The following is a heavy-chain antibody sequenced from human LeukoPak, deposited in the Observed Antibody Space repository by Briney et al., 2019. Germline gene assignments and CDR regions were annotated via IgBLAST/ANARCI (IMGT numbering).Heavy chain of an antibody. CDR3: ARDPHIVVPWDFDL. D-gene: IGHD2-21*01. CDR1: GFTFSSYS. Sequence: GGSLRLSCAASGFTFSSYSMNWVRQAPGKGLEWVSSISSSSSYIYYADSVKGRFTISRDNAKNSLYLQMNSLRAEDTAVYYCARDPHIVVPWDFDLWGRGTLVTVSS. J-gene: IGHJ2*01. CDR2: ISSSSSYI. V-gene: IGHV3-21*01.